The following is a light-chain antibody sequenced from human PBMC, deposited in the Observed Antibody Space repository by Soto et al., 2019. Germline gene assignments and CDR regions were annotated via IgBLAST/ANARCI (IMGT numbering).Light chain of an antibody. CDR2: SNN. V-gene: IGLV1-44*01. Sequence: QSVLTQPPSASGTPGQRVTISCSGSRSNIGSHTVSWYQQLPGTAPKLLIYSNNKRPSGVPDRFSGSKSGTSASLAISGLQSEDEADYYCSSYTSRGTYVFGTGTKVSVL. CDR1: RSNIGSHT. J-gene: IGLJ1*01. CDR3: SSYTSRGTYV.